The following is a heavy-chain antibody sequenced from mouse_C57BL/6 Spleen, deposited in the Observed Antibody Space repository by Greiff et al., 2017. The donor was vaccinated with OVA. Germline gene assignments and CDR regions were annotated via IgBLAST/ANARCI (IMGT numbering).Heavy chain of an antibody. J-gene: IGHJ2*01. V-gene: IGHV1-64*01. CDR2: IHPNSGST. Sequence: VQLQQPGAELVKPGASVKLSCKASGYTFTSYWMHWVKQRPGQGLEWIGMIHPNSGSTNYNEKFKSKATLTVDKSSSTAYMQLSSLTSEDSAVYYCARSRWVITTVVAFDYWGQGTTLTVSS. CDR3: ARSRWVITTVVAFDY. D-gene: IGHD1-1*01. CDR1: GYTFTSYW.